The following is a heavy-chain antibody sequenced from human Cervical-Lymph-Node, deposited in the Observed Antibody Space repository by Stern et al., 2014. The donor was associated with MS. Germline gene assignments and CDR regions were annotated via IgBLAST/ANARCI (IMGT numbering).Heavy chain of an antibody. V-gene: IGHV4-4*02. CDR2: ISHSGGN. CDR3: AKRGGQQLIHFDD. D-gene: IGHD6-13*01. Sequence: QVQLQESGPGLVKPSETLSLTCAVSGDSISSRNWWSWVRQPPGKGLEWIGEISHSGGNNYHTSFKSRITLSIDKSNSHFSLELMSVTAADTALYYCAKRGGQQLIHFDDWGQGTLVTVSS. CDR1: GDSISSRNW. J-gene: IGHJ4*02.